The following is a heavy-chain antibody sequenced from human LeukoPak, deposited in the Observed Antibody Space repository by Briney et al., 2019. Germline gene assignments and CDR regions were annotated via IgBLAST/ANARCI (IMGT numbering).Heavy chain of an antibody. J-gene: IGHJ1*01. CDR1: GFTFSSYA. Sequence: GGSLRLSCAASGFTFSSYAMSWVRQAPGKGLEWVSAISGSGGSTYYADSVKGRFTISRDNSKNTLYLQMNSLRAEATAVYYCAREGTYYDFWSGYHPHWGQGTLVTVSS. CDR3: AREGTYYDFWSGYHPH. V-gene: IGHV3-23*01. D-gene: IGHD3-3*01. CDR2: ISGSGGST.